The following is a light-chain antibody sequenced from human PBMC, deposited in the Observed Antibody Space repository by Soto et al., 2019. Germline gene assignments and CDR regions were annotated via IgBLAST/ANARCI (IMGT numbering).Light chain of an antibody. CDR3: QQYNNWTHIT. V-gene: IGKV3-15*01. Sequence: EIVMTQSPATLSVAPGERATLSCRASRSVGSNLAWYKQKPGQAPRLLIYGASTRATGIPARFSGRGSGTEFPLTTSRLQSEDFAVYYCQQYNNWTHITLGQGTRLETK. CDR1: RSVGSN. CDR2: GAS. J-gene: IGKJ5*01.